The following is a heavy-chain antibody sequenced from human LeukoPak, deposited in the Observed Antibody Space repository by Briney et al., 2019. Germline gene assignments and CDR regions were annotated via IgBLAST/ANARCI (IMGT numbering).Heavy chain of an antibody. CDR1: GFTFSSYA. CDR2: ISGSGGST. CDR3: AKDGQRGYCSSTSCYYYYYYIDV. Sequence: PGGSLRLSCAASGFTFSSYAMSWVRQAPGKGLEWVSAISGSGGSTYYADSVKGRFTISRDNSKNTLYLQMNSLRAEDTAVYYCAKDGQRGYCSSTSCYYYYYYIDVWGKGTTVTVYS. V-gene: IGHV3-23*01. J-gene: IGHJ6*03. D-gene: IGHD2-2*01.